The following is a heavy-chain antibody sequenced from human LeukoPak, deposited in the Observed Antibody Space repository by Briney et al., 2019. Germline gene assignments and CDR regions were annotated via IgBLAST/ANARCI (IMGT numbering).Heavy chain of an antibody. CDR2: INPSGGST. D-gene: IGHD6-19*01. CDR1: GYTFTSYG. V-gene: IGHV1-46*01. J-gene: IGHJ5*02. CDR3: ARDLGIAVAGDWFDP. Sequence: ASVKLSCKASGYTFTSYGISWVRQAPGQGLEWMGIINPSGGSTSYAQKFQGRVTMTRDTSTSTDYMELSSLRSEDTAVYYCARDLGIAVAGDWFDPWGQGTLVTVSS.